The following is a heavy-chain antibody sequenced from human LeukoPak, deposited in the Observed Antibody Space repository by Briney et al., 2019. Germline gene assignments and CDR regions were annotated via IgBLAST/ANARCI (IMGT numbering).Heavy chain of an antibody. CDR3: ARQVGATLSWFDP. Sequence: SETLSLTCTVSGGSISSYYWSWIRQPPGKGLEWIGYIYYSGSTNYNPSLKSRVTISVDTSKNRFSLKLSSVTAADTAVYYCARQVGATLSWFDPWGQGTLVTVSS. CDR2: IYYSGST. V-gene: IGHV4-59*01. J-gene: IGHJ5*02. CDR1: GGSISSYY. D-gene: IGHD1-26*01.